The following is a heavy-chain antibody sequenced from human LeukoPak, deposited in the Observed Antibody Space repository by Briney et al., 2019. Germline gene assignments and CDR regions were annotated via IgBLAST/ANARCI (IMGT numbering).Heavy chain of an antibody. CDR3: ARIRGENPGHCSGGSCYSDY. CDR2: INHSGST. CDR1: GGSFSGYY. V-gene: IGHV4-34*01. J-gene: IGHJ4*02. D-gene: IGHD2-15*01. Sequence: TSETLSLTCAVYGGSFSGYYWSWIRQPPGKGLEWIREINHSGSTNYNPSLKSRVTISVDTSKNQFSLKLSSVTAADTAVYYCARIRGENPGHCSGGSCYSDYWGQGTLVTVSS.